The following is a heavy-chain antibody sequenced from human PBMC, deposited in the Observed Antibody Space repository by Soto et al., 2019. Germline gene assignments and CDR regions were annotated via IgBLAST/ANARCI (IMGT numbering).Heavy chain of an antibody. Sequence: GGSLRLSCTASGVTFGGYTMSWVRQAPGKGGELYSFMRSKYYGGTKEHVATVEGKFNISRDDSQSIVYLEMDSVYSDERDVYYCYCVKEWLLTFYYYGMDVWGQGTTVTVSS. CDR2: MRSKYYGGTK. CDR1: GVTFGGYT. D-gene: IGHD6-19*01. V-gene: IGHV3-49*04. J-gene: IGHJ6*02. CDR3: YCVKEWLLTFYYYGMDV.